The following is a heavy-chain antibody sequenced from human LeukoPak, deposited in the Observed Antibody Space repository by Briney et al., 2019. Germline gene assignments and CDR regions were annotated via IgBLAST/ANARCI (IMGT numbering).Heavy chain of an antibody. V-gene: IGHV3-23*01. Sequence: GGSLRLSCAASGFTFSSYAMSWVRQAPGKGLEWVSTISGRGDSTYYADSVKGRFTISRDNSKNTLYLQMNSLRAEDTAVYYCAKDFHYYDSPFDYWGQGTLVTVSS. CDR3: AKDFHYYDSPFDY. D-gene: IGHD3-22*01. J-gene: IGHJ4*02. CDR1: GFTFSSYA. CDR2: ISGRGDST.